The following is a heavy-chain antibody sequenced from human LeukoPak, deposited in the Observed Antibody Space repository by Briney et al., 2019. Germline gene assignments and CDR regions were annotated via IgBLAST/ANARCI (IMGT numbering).Heavy chain of an antibody. J-gene: IGHJ6*03. CDR3: AKAGGSGSYWQSYYYYYMDV. Sequence: SETLSLTCTVSGGSISSSNFYWGWIRQPPGKGLEWIGSIYYSGSTYYNPSLKSRVTISVDTSKNQFSLKLSSVTAADTAVYYCAKAGGSGSYWQSYYYYYMDVWGKGTTVTISS. CDR2: IYYSGST. CDR1: GGSISSSNFY. D-gene: IGHD3-10*01. V-gene: IGHV4-39*07.